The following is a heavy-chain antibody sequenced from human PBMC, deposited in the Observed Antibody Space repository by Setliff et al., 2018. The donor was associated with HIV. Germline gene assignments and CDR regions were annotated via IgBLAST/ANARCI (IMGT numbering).Heavy chain of an antibody. CDR2: IYYSGST. Sequence: PFETLSLTCTVSGGSISSSSYYWGWVRQPPGKGLEWIGSIYYSGSTYYNPSLKSRVTISVDTSKNQFSLKLSSVTAADTAVYYCASPANYRLTFDYWGQGTLVTVSS. V-gene: IGHV4-39*01. CDR1: GGSISSSSYY. D-gene: IGHD4-4*01. J-gene: IGHJ4*02. CDR3: ASPANYRLTFDY.